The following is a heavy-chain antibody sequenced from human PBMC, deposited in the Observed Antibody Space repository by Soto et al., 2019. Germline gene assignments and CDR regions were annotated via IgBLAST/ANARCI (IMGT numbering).Heavy chain of an antibody. Sequence: EVQLVESGGGLVQPGASLRLSCAASGLTFRSYWMHWVRQAPGKGLVWVSRINTDGSVAMYVDSVKGRFTISRDNAKNTLYLQMNSVRPEDPAVYYCGRDMRLWPLDPGGRGPWVTVPS. V-gene: IGHV3-74*03. J-gene: IGHJ5*02. CDR1: GLTFRSYW. CDR3: GRDMRLWPLDP. CDR2: INTDGSVA. D-gene: IGHD2-21*01.